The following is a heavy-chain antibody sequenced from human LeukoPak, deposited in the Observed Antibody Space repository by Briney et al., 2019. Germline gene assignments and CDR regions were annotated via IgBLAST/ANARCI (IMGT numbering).Heavy chain of an antibody. CDR2: IYPGDSDT. D-gene: IGHD6-19*01. V-gene: IGHV5-51*01. J-gene: IGHJ6*02. CDR3: ARRSTSGPYYYGMDV. Sequence: GESLKISCKGSGYSFTSYWIGWVRQMPGKGLEWMGIIYPGDSDTRYSPSFQGQVTISADKSISTAYLQWSSLKASDTAMYYCARRSTSGPYYYGMDVWGQGTTVTVSS. CDR1: GYSFTSYW.